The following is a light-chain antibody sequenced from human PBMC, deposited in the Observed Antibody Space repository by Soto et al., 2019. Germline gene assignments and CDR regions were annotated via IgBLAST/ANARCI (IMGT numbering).Light chain of an antibody. CDR1: QDISNY. CDR2: DAS. V-gene: IGKV1-33*01. J-gene: IGKJ4*01. CDR3: QQYDNLPLT. Sequence: DIQMTQSPSSLSASVGDRVTITCQASQDISNYLNWYQQKPGKAPKLLIYDASNLETGVPSRFSGSGSGTDFTFTISSLQPEDNATYSCQQYDNLPLTFGGGTKVEIK.